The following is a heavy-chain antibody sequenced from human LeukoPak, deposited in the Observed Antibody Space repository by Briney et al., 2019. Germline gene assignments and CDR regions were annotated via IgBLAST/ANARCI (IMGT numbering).Heavy chain of an antibody. V-gene: IGHV3-23*01. D-gene: IGHD3-10*01. CDR3: AKIRIWFGDLRDV. CDR2: ISGSGGST. J-gene: IGHJ6*04. Sequence: GGSLRLSCAASGFTFSSYAMSWVRQAPGEGLEWVSAISGSGGSTYYADSVKGRFTISRDNSKNTLYLQMNSLRAEDTAVYYCAKIRIWFGDLRDVWGKGTTVTVSS. CDR1: GFTFSSYA.